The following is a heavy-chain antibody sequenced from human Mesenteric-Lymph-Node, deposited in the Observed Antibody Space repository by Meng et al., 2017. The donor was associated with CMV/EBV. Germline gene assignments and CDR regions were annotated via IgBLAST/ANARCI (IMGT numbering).Heavy chain of an antibody. CDR2: IYHSGST. J-gene: IGHJ1*01. V-gene: IGHV4-38-2*02. D-gene: IGHD1-1*01. CDR3: ARGSVTTNKCFQY. Sequence: SETLSLTCTVSGYSISSGYYWGWIRQPPGKGLEWIGSIYHSGSTYYNPSLKSRVTISVDTSKNQFSLKLISMTAADTAVYYCARGSVTTNKCFQYWGQGTLVTVSS. CDR1: GYSISSGYY.